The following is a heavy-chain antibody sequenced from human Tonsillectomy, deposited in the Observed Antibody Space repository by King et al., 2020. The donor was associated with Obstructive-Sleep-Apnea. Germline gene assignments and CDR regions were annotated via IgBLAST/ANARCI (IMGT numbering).Heavy chain of an antibody. V-gene: IGHV4-30-4*01. J-gene: IGHJ5*02. CDR1: GGSISSGDYY. CDR2: IYYSGST. D-gene: IGHD3-10*01. Sequence: QLQESGPGLVKPSQTLSLTCTVSGGSISSGDYYWRWVRQPPGKGLEWIGDIYYSGSTYYNPSLKSRVTISLEPSKNQFSLKLSSVTAADTAVYYCARGIIWFGELRWFDPWGQGTLVTVSS. CDR3: ARGIIWFGELRWFDP.